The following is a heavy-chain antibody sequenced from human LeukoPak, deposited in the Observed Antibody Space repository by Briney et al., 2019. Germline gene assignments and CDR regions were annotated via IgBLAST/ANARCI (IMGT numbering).Heavy chain of an antibody. V-gene: IGHV4-4*02. CDR3: ARDLLSTAGYFDY. J-gene: IGHJ4*02. CDR1: GGSITQTNY. Sequence: SETLSLTCDVSGGSITQTNYWTWVRQPPGEGLEWIGEVNLQGGTNYNPSLLRRVAISVDTSANHVSLQMTSVTAADTAVYYCARDLLSTAGYFDYWGQGTLVTVSS. CDR2: VNLQGGT. D-gene: IGHD6-19*01.